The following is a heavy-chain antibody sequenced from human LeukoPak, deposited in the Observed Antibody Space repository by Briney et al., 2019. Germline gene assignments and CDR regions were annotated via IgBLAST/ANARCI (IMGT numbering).Heavy chain of an antibody. D-gene: IGHD2/OR15-2a*01. V-gene: IGHV1-69*04. J-gene: IGHJ5*02. CDR2: IIPILGIA. CDR3: ARDPHVPDYLDNWFDP. CDR1: GGTFSSYA. Sequence: HRASVKVSCKASGGTFSSYAISWVRQAPGQGLEWMGRIIPILGIANYAQKFQGRVTITADKSTSTAYMELSSLSSEDTAVYYCARDPHVPDYLDNWFDPWGQGTLVTVSS.